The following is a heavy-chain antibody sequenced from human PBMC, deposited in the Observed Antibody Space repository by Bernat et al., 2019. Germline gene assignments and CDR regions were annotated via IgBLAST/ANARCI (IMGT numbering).Heavy chain of an antibody. CDR2: ITHSGST. CDR3: ERWPPSHCSSTSCYAYYYFFFNDTATTEIYTLSLHDALPI. D-gene: IGHD2-2*01. Sequence: LQQWGAGLLKPSETLSLTCAVYGGSFSGYYWSWIRQPPGKGLEWIGEITHSGSTNYNPSLKSRVTISVDTSKNQFSLKLSYVTAAETVVYYCERWPPSHCSSTSCYAYYYFFFNDTATTEIYTLSLHDALPIW. V-gene: IGHV4-34*01. CDR1: GGSFSGYY. J-gene: IGHJ3*02.